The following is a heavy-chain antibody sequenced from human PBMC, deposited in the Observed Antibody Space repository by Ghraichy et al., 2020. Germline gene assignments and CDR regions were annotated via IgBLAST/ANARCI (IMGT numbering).Heavy chain of an antibody. V-gene: IGHV3-23*01. Sequence: GGSLRLSCAASGFTFSSYAMSWVRQAPGKGLEWVSAISGSGGSTYYADSVKGRFTISRDNSKNTLYLQMNSLRAEDTAVYYCAKDGGQQLVLIQLGGTDYWGQGTLVTVSS. CDR1: GFTFSSYA. CDR2: ISGSGGST. D-gene: IGHD6-13*01. CDR3: AKDGGQQLVLIQLGGTDY. J-gene: IGHJ4*02.